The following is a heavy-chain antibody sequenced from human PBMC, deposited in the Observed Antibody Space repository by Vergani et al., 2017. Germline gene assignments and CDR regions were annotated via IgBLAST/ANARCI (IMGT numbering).Heavy chain of an antibody. Sequence: EVQLVQSGAEVKQPGESLKISCKGSGYSFTSYWIGWVRQLPGKGLEWMGIIYPGDSDTRYSPSFQGQVTISADKSISTAYLQWSSLKASDTAMYYCARHRGWGLVVVAATPWYYYYGMDVWGQGTTVTVSS. CDR1: GYSFTSYW. D-gene: IGHD2-15*01. V-gene: IGHV5-51*01. CDR2: IYPGDSDT. CDR3: ARHRGWGLVVVAATPWYYYYGMDV. J-gene: IGHJ6*02.